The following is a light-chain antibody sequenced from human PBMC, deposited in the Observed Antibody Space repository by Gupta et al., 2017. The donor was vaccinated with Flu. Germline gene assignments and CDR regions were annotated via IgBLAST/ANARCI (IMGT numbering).Light chain of an antibody. J-gene: IGLJ3*02. CDR1: KIGSET. Sequence: SSVLTQPPSVSVAPGQTARITCGGNKIGSETVHWYQQKPGQAPVLVVCDDRDRPSGIPERFSGSNSGNTATLTISRVEAGDEADYYCQVWDTSSDHWVFGGGTMLTVL. CDR2: DDR. CDR3: QVWDTSSDHWV. V-gene: IGLV3-21*02.